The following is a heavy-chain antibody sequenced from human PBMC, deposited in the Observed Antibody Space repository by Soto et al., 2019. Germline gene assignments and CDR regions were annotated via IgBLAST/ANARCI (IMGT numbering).Heavy chain of an antibody. D-gene: IGHD2-15*01. CDR2: ISTYSGDP. CDR1: GHSFTSNA. CDR3: AKRRGAGGHFDY. J-gene: IGHJ4*02. Sequence: ASVKVSCKTSGHSFTSNAITWVRQAPGQGLEWMGWISTYSGDPNYAQKFQGRVTMTTDTSTNTAYMELRNLRSDDTAVYYCAKRRGAGGHFDYWGQGALVPVYS. V-gene: IGHV1-18*04.